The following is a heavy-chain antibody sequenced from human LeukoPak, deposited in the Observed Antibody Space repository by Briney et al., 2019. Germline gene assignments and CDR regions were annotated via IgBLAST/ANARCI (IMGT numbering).Heavy chain of an antibody. Sequence: GGSLRLSCAASGFTFSNYGMHWVRQAPGEGLEWVAVISYDGSNTYYADSVKGRFNISRDNSKNTLYLQMNSLRAEDTAVYYCAKDNSGSSTGGYYFDSWGQGTLVTVSS. CDR1: GFTFSNYG. J-gene: IGHJ4*02. CDR3: AKDNSGSSTGGYYFDS. D-gene: IGHD1-26*01. CDR2: ISYDGSNT. V-gene: IGHV3-30*18.